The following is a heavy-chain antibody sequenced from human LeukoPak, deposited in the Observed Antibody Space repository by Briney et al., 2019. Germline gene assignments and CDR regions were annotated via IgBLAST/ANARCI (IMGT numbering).Heavy chain of an antibody. Sequence: TGGSLRLSCSASGFTFSSYAMHWVRQPPGNGLGYVSAISSNGGTIYYADSAKGRFTISRDNSKNTLYLQMSSLRVEDTAVYYCVKGSEAYCDSKSDYWGQGTLVTVSS. CDR2: ISSNGGTI. V-gene: IGHV3-64D*09. CDR3: VKGSEAYCDSKSDY. CDR1: GFTFSSYA. D-gene: IGHD3-22*01. J-gene: IGHJ4*02.